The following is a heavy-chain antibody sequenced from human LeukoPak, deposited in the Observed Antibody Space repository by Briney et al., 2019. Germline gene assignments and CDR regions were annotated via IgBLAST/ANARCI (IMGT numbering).Heavy chain of an antibody. J-gene: IGHJ4*02. V-gene: IGHV3-49*04. D-gene: IGHD2-21*02. CDR1: GFTFGDYA. CDR3: TRDLGYCGGDCYSDY. Sequence: PGRSLRLSCTASGFTFGDYAMSWVRQAPGKGLEGVGFIRSKAYGGATEYAASVKGRFTISRDDSKSIAYLQMNSLKTEDTAVYYCTRDLGYCGGDCYSDYWGQGTLVTVSS. CDR2: IRSKAYGGAT.